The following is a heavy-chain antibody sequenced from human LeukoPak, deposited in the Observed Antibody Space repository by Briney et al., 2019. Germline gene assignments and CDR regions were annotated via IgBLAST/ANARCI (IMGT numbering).Heavy chain of an antibody. CDR1: GGSISSYY. Sequence: KSSETLSLTCTVSGGSISSYYWSWIRQPPGKGLEWIGYIYYSGSTNYNPSLKSRVTISVDTSKNQFSLKLSSVTAADTAVYYCASRGHYYDSSGYYSGPICWYFDLWGRGTLVTVSS. D-gene: IGHD3-22*01. CDR2: IYYSGST. V-gene: IGHV4-59*01. CDR3: ASRGHYYDSSGYYSGPICWYFDL. J-gene: IGHJ2*01.